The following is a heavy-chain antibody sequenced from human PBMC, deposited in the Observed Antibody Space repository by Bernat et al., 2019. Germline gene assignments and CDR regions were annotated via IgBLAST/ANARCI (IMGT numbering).Heavy chain of an antibody. CDR3: ARGTSTSAPYMDV. CDR2: ISSSSSYT. CDR1: GFTFRSYA. Sequence: EVQLLESGGSLVQPGGSLRLSCAASGFTFRSYAMTWVRQAPGKGLGWVSYISSSSSYTNYADSVKGRFTISRDNAKNSLYLQMNSLRAEDTAVYYCARGTSTSAPYMDVWGKGTTVTVSS. J-gene: IGHJ6*03. V-gene: IGHV3-48*04.